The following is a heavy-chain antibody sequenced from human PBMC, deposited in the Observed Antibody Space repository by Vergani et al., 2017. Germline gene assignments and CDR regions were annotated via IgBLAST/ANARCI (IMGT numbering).Heavy chain of an antibody. CDR2: ISAYNGDT. CDR1: GYSFSTYG. Sequence: QVQLVQSGAEVKKPGASVKISCKTSGYSFSTYGMSWVRKAPGQGLEWMGWISAYNGDTSFAQKLKGRVTMTPEASTRSAYMELRRLTSDDTAWYYCARDAAAAGYFDSWGQGTLVTVSS. J-gene: IGHJ4*02. CDR3: ARDAAAAGYFDS. V-gene: IGHV1-18*01. D-gene: IGHD6-13*01.